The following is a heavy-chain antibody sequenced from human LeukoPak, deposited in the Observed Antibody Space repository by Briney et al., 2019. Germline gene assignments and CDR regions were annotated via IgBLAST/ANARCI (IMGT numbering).Heavy chain of an antibody. V-gene: IGHV1-8*01. CDR2: MNPNSGNT. Sequence: ASVKVSCKAFGYTFTSYDINWVRQATGQGLEWMGWMNPNSGNTGYAQKFQGRVTMTRNTSKSTAYMELSSLRSEDTAVYYCARGTPAAIGEFDPWGQGTQVTVSS. CDR1: GYTFTSYD. D-gene: IGHD2-2*01. J-gene: IGHJ5*02. CDR3: ARGTPAAIGEFDP.